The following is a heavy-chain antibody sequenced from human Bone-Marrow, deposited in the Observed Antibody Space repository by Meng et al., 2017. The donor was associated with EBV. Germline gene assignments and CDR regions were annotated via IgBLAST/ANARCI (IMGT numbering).Heavy chain of an antibody. Sequence: EAQVEEAGGGLFQPGGSLRLSCVGSGISAYWMHWVRQVQGKGLVWVSRINEDGSVINYADSVKGRFTISRDNAKNTVSLQMNSLRAEDTAVYYCAKDCFGARDYWGQGTLVTVSS. CDR1: GISAYW. CDR3: AKDCFGARDY. J-gene: IGHJ4*02. D-gene: IGHD1-26*01. CDR2: INEDGSVI. V-gene: IGHV3-74*01.